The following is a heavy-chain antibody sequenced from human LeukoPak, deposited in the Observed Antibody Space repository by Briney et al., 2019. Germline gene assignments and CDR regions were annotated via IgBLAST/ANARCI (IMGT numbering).Heavy chain of an antibody. V-gene: IGHV1-69*13. J-gene: IGHJ6*03. D-gene: IGHD2-2*01. CDR3: ARDLGVVPAARYYYYYMDV. CDR1: GGTFSSYA. CDR2: IIPIFGTA. Sequence: EASVKVSCKASGGTFSSYAISWVRQAPGQGLEWMGGIIPIFGTANYAQKFQGRVTITADESTSTAYMELSSLRSEDTAVYYCARDLGVVPAARYYYYYMDVWGKGTTVTVFS.